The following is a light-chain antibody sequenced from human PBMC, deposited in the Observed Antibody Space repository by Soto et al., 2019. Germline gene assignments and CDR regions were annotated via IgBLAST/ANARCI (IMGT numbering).Light chain of an antibody. J-gene: IGKJ1*01. CDR2: GAS. Sequence: EIVLTQSPGTLSVSPGERATLSCRASQSVSSKLAWYQQKPGQAPRLLFYGASTGATGIPARFSGSGSETEFTLSISSLQSEDFAVYYCQQYNNWPGTFGQWTKV. CDR3: QQYNNWPGT. CDR1: QSVSSK. V-gene: IGKV3-15*01.